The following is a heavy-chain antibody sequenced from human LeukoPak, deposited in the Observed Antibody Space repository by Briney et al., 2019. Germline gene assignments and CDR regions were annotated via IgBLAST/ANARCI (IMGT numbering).Heavy chain of an antibody. CDR1: GGSISIYY. V-gene: IGHV4-59*01. J-gene: IGHJ5*02. Sequence: PSETLSLTCTVSGGSISIYYWSWIRQPPGKGLEWIGYTYNSGSTNYNPSLKSRVTISVDTSKNQFSLKLSSVTAADTAVYYCARKYPDHWFDPWGQGTLVTVSS. D-gene: IGHD6-6*01. CDR3: ARKYPDHWFDP. CDR2: TYNSGST.